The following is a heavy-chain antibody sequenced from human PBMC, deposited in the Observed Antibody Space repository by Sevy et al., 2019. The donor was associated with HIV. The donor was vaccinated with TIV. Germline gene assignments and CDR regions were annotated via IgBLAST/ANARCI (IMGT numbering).Heavy chain of an antibody. D-gene: IGHD6-19*01. CDR2: ISDSGIDK. V-gene: IGHV3-21*01. CDR1: GFTFSLYA. J-gene: IGHJ4*02. Sequence: GGCLRLSCAASGFTFSLYAMNWVRQAPGKGLEWVSSISDSGIDKYYADSMKGRFTISRDNAKNSLYLQINSLRVDDTAVYYCARPSSGWTAGDYWGQGTQVTVSS. CDR3: ARPSSGWTAGDY.